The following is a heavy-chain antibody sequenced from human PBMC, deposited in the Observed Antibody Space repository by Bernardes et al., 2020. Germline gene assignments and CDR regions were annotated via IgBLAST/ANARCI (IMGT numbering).Heavy chain of an antibody. CDR2: INLDGSEK. CDR3: ARDKKGPVYYYGTDV. CDR1: GFTFNEAW. V-gene: IGHV3-7*01. J-gene: IGHJ6*02. Sequence: GGSLRLSCAASGFTFNEAWMSWVRQAPGKGLEWVANINLDGSEKYYVDSVKGRFTISRDNAQNSVYLQLTSLRAEDSAVYYCARDKKGPVYYYGTDVWGQGTTVAVSS.